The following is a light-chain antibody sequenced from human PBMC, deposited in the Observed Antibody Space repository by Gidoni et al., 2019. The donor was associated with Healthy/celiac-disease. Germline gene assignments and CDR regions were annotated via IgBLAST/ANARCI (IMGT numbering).Light chain of an antibody. Sequence: EIVLTKSPGTLSLSPGERATLSCRASQSVSSSYLAWYQQKPGQAPRLLIYGASSRATGIPDRFSGSGSGTDFALLISRLEPEDFAVYYCQQYGSSLYTFGQXTKLEIK. CDR3: QQYGSSLYT. CDR1: QSVSSSY. CDR2: GAS. V-gene: IGKV3-20*01. J-gene: IGKJ2*01.